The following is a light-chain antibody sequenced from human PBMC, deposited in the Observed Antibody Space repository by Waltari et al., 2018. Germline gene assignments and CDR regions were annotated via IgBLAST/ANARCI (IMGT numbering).Light chain of an antibody. CDR2: WAS. Sequence: DIVMTQSPDSLGVSLGERATINFKSSQSVLHTNNKDYLAWYQQKPGQPPKLLIYWASTREFGVPDRFSGSGSGTSFTLTISSLQAEDVAVYYCQQYYSTPNTFGQGTKLEIK. J-gene: IGKJ2*01. V-gene: IGKV4-1*01. CDR1: QSVLHTNNKDY. CDR3: QQYYSTPNT.